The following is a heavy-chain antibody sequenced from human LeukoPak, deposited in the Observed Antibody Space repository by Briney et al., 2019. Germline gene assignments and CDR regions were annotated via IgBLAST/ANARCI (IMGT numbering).Heavy chain of an antibody. CDR1: GGSISSSY. V-gene: IGHV4-4*07. Sequence: SETLSLTCTVSGGSISSSYWSWIRQPAGKGLEWIGRIYTSGSTNYNPSLKSRVTISVDTSKNQFSLKLSSVTAADTAVYYCARVSAGRIAVAGTPKYYFDHWGQGTLVTVSS. CDR3: ARVSAGRIAVAGTPKYYFDH. J-gene: IGHJ4*02. CDR2: IYTSGST. D-gene: IGHD6-19*01.